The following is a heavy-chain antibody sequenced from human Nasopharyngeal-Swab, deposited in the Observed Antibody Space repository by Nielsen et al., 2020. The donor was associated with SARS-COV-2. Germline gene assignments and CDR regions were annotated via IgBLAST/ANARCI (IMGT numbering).Heavy chain of an antibody. CDR1: GFTFGDYA. CDR2: IRSKAYGGTT. Sequence: GESLKISCTASGFTFGDYAMSWVRQAPGKGLGWVGFIRSKAYGGTTEYAASVKGRFTISRDDSKSIAYLQMNSLKTEDTAVYYCTRAEFHLRPDAFDIWVQGTMVTVSS. J-gene: IGHJ3*02. D-gene: IGHD5/OR15-5a*01. V-gene: IGHV3-49*04. CDR3: TRAEFHLRPDAFDI.